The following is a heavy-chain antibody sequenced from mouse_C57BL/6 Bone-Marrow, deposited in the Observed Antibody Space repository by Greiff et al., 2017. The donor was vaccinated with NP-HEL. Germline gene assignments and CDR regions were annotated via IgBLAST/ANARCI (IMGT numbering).Heavy chain of an antibody. CDR2: IYPRSGNT. CDR3: ARNSNAFAY. Sequence: VKLVESGAELARPGASVKLSCKASGYTFTSYGISWVKQRTGQGLEWIGEIYPRSGNTYYNEKFKGKATLTADKSSSTAYMELRSLTSEDSAVYFCARNSNAFAYWGQGTLVTVSA. D-gene: IGHD2-5*01. V-gene: IGHV1-81*01. CDR1: GYTFTSYG. J-gene: IGHJ3*01.